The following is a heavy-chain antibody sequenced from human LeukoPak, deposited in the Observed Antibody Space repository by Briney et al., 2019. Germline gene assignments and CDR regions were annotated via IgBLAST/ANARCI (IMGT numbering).Heavy chain of an antibody. CDR3: ARFMNSGTYASRSNAVDI. D-gene: IGHD3-10*01. CDR2: VSGSGTST. J-gene: IGHJ3*02. Sequence: PGGSLRLSCASSGFTFSSYAMTWVRQAPGKGLDWVSLVSGSGTSTYYADSVKGRFTVSRDNSKNTLFLQMNSLRAEDTAVYYCARFMNSGTYASRSNAVDIWGQGTMVTVSS. CDR1: GFTFSSYA. V-gene: IGHV3-23*01.